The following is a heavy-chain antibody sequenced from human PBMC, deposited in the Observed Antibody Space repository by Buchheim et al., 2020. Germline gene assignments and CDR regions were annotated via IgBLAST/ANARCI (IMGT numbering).Heavy chain of an antibody. D-gene: IGHD3-3*01. CDR1: GFTFSSYS. CDR2: ISNSSSYK. Sequence: EVQLVESGGGLVKPGGSLRLSCAASGFTFSSYSMNWVRQAPGKGLEWVSTISNSSSYKYYADSVKGRFTISRDNAKNSLYLQMNSLRAEDTAVYYCARDGLSAGRFLGVPYYYYYMDVWGKGTT. CDR3: ARDGLSAGRFLGVPYYYYYMDV. J-gene: IGHJ6*03. V-gene: IGHV3-21*01.